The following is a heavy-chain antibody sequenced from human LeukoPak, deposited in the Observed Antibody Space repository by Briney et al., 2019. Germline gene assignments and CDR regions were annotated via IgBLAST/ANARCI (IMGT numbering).Heavy chain of an antibody. CDR2: ISGGGDNT. V-gene: IGHV3-23*01. Sequence: GGSLRLSCAASGFTFNSYAMGWVRQASGKGLEWVSGISGGGDNTYYADSVKGRFTISRDTSKNMVYLEMNSLRAEDTAVYYCAKVGPGAARDYWGQGTLVTVSS. J-gene: IGHJ4*02. D-gene: IGHD2-15*01. CDR1: GFTFNSYA. CDR3: AKVGPGAARDY.